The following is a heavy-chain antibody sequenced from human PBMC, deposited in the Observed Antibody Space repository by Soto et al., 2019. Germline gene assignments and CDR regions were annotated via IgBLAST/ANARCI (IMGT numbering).Heavy chain of an antibody. CDR2: IIPIFGTA. D-gene: IGHD4-17*01. Sequence: ASVKVSCKASGGTFSSYAISWVRQAPGQGLEWMGGIIPIFGTANYAQKFQGRVTITADKSTSTAYMELSSLRSEATAVYYCANRFYDYGGNSQGMDVWGQGTTVTVSS. J-gene: IGHJ6*02. CDR3: ANRFYDYGGNSQGMDV. V-gene: IGHV1-69*06. CDR1: GGTFSSYA.